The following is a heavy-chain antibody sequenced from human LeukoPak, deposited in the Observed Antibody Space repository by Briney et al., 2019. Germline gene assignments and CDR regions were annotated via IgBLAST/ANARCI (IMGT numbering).Heavy chain of an antibody. Sequence: GGSLRLSCAASGFTFSSYAMHWVRQAPGKGLEWVAVISYDGSNKYYADSVKGRFTISRDNSKNTLYLQMNSLRAEDTAVYYCARKGVAPPNWTNWGQGTLVTVSS. J-gene: IGHJ4*02. D-gene: IGHD1-1*01. V-gene: IGHV3-30-3*01. CDR1: GFTFSSYA. CDR2: ISYDGSNK. CDR3: ARKGVAPPNWTN.